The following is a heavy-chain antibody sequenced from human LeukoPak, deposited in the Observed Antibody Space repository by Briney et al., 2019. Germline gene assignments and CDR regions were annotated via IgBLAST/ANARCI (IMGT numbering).Heavy chain of an antibody. CDR3: ATLGPTEYFVY. V-gene: IGHV3-15*01. CDR1: GFTFSNAW. D-gene: IGHD4-11*01. Sequence: GGSLRLSCAASGFTFSNAWMSWVRQAPGKGLEWVGRIKSKTDGGTTDYAAPVKGRFTISRDNSKSTLYLQMNSLRAEDTAVYYCATLGPTEYFVYWGQGTLVTVSS. J-gene: IGHJ4*02. CDR2: IKSKTDGGTT.